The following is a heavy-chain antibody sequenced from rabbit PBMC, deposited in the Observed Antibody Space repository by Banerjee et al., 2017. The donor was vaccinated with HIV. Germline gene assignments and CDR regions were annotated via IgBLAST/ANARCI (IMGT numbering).Heavy chain of an antibody. CDR1: GFSFSSSYW. CDR3: ARGGSSYYYAFDL. Sequence: QSLEESGGDLVKPGASLTLTCTASGFSFSSSYWICWVRQAPGKGLEWIACIYTGSSGSTYYASWVNGRFTISKTSSTTVTLQMTSLTAADTATYFCARGGSSYYYAFDLWGPGTLVTVS. J-gene: IGHJ4*01. V-gene: IGHV1S40*01. D-gene: IGHD8-1*01. CDR2: IYTGSSGST.